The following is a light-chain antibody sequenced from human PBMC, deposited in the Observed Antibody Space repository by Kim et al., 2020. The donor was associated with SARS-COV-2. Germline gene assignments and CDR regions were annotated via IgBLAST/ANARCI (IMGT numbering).Light chain of an antibody. J-gene: IGKJ5*01. CDR1: QDIRRY. V-gene: IGKV1-39*01. CDR3: QQTDTTPIT. Sequence: ASIGDRVTNTCRASQDIRRYLNWYQQKPGKAPKVLIYAASTLQSGVPSRFSGSGSGTDFTLTITSLQPEDFATYYCQQTDTTPITFGQGTRLEIK. CDR2: AAS.